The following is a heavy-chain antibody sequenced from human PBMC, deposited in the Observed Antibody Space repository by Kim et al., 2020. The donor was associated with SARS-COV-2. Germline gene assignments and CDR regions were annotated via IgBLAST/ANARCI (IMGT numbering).Heavy chain of an antibody. CDR3: ARGGIAAAGTGVDY. CDR1: GYTFTSYD. J-gene: IGHJ4*02. D-gene: IGHD6-13*01. V-gene: IGHV1-8*01. CDR2: MNPNSGNT. Sequence: ASVKVSCKASGYTFTSYDINWVRQATGQGLEWMGWMNPNSGNTGYAQKFQGRVTMTRNTSISTAYMELSSLRSEDTAVYYCARGGIAAAGTGVDYWGQGTLVTVSS.